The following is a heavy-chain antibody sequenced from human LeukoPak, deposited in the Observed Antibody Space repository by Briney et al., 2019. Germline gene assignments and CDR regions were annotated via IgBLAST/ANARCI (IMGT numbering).Heavy chain of an antibody. D-gene: IGHD3-22*01. CDR2: INSDESST. J-gene: IGHJ4*02. CDR3: AKVPYYYDSSGYIYFDY. Sequence: GGSLRLSCAASGFTFSSDWMHWVRQAPGKGLVWVSRINSDESSTNYADSVKGRFTISRDNSEHTLYLQMNSLRAEDTAVYYCAKVPYYYDSSGYIYFDYWGQGTLVTVSS. V-gene: IGHV3-74*01. CDR1: GFTFSSDW.